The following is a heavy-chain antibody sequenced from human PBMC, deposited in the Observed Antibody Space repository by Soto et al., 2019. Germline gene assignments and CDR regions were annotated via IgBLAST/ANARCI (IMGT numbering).Heavy chain of an antibody. Sequence: SETLSLTCAVYGGSFSYHYWSWIRQPPGKGLEWVGDINHNGNPRYKPSLKSRVTISVDTSKNQISLRLSSVTAADTAVYYCARGTLAAPRGYYYYLDVWGKGTTVTVSS. D-gene: IGHD6-6*01. V-gene: IGHV4-34*01. J-gene: IGHJ6*03. CDR1: GGSFSYHY. CDR2: INHNGNP. CDR3: ARGTLAAPRGYYYYLDV.